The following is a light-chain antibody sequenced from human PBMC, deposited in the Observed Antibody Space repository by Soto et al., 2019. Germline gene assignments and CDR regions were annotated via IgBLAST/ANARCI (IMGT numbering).Light chain of an antibody. V-gene: IGKV3-15*01. J-gene: IGKJ1*01. CDR3: QQHDVWPAT. Sequence: EIVITQSPASRSVSPREIATLCFMASESVSSKLVWYQQKPGQAPRLLIHDASTRATGIPARFSGSGSGTEFILTISSVESEDFAIYYCQQHDVWPATFGQGTKVDI. CDR2: DAS. CDR1: ESVSSK.